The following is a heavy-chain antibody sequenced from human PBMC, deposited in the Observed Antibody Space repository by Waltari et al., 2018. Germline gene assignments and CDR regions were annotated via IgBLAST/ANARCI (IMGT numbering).Heavy chain of an antibody. D-gene: IGHD2-8*01. CDR3: ARVGLMEAYYFDY. CDR2: IYYSGST. J-gene: IGHJ4*02. CDR1: GGSISSYY. V-gene: IGHV4-59*01. Sequence: QVQLQESGPGLVKPSETLSLTCTVSGGSISSYYWSWIRQPPGTGLEWIGYIYYSGSTNYNPSLKSRVTISVDTSKNQFSLKLSSVTAADTAVYYCARVGLMEAYYFDYWGQGTLVTVSS.